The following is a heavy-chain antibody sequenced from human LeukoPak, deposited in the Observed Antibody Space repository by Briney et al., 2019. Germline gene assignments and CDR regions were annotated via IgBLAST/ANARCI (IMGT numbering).Heavy chain of an antibody. V-gene: IGHV4-34*01. J-gene: IGHJ4*02. CDR2: INYSGST. Sequence: SETLSLTCAVYGGSFSGYYWSWIRQPPGKGLEWIGEINYSGSTNYNPSLKSRVTISVDTSKNQFSLKLSSVTAADTAVYYCARHLASNYYGSSGYLDYWGQGTLVAVSS. CDR1: GGSFSGYY. CDR3: ARHLASNYYGSSGYLDY. D-gene: IGHD3-22*01.